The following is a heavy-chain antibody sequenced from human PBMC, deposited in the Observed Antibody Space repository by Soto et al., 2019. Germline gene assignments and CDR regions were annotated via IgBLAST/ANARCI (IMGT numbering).Heavy chain of an antibody. CDR3: ARGYCSGGSCYYDAFDI. J-gene: IGHJ3*02. CDR2: MNPNSGNT. CDR1: GYTFTSYD. D-gene: IGHD2-15*01. V-gene: IGHV1-8*01. Sequence: QVQLVQSGAEVKKPGAPVKVSCKASGYTFTSYDINWVRQATGQGLERMGWMNPNSGNTGYAQKFQGRVTMTRNTSISTAYMELSSLRSEDTAVYYCARGYCSGGSCYYDAFDIWGQGTMVTVSS.